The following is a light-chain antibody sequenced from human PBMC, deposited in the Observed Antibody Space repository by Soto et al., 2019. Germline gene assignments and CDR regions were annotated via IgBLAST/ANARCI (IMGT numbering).Light chain of an antibody. CDR3: QQYNSYPT. Sequence: DIQMTQSPSTLSASVGDRVTITCRASQSISSWLAWYQQKPGKAPKLLIYKASSLESGVPSRFSGSGSGTEFTLTISSLQPDVFATYYCQQYNSYPTLGGGTKVDIK. V-gene: IGKV1-5*03. CDR1: QSISSW. CDR2: KAS. J-gene: IGKJ4*01.